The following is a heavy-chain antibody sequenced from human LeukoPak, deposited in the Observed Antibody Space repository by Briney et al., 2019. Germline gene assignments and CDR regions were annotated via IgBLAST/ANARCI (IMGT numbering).Heavy chain of an antibody. CDR1: GGSISSYH. D-gene: IGHD6-6*01. Sequence: SETLSLTCTVSGGSISSYHWSWFRQAPGKGLEWIGYIYDSGSTNFNPSLKSRVTISVDTSKNQFSLKLSSVTAADTAVYYCARDNPVPVWGQGTLVTVSS. J-gene: IGHJ4*02. V-gene: IGHV4-59*01. CDR2: IYDSGST. CDR3: ARDNPVPV.